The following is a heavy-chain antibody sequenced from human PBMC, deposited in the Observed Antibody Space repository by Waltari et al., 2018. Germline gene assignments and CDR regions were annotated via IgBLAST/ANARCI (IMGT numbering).Heavy chain of an antibody. V-gene: IGHV3-23*04. CDR3: AKGEELWFIYYIDV. J-gene: IGHJ6*03. CDR2: ISGNGSGT. D-gene: IGHD3-10*01. CDR1: GLTYANLA. Sequence: EVQLVESGGGLVQPGGFLRIPCPAFGLTYANLARCWVRQAPGTGLEWVSAISGNGSGTYYADSVKVRFTISRDNSKNTLYLQMNSLSAEDAAVYDYAKGEELWFIYYIDVWGIGTTVTVSS.